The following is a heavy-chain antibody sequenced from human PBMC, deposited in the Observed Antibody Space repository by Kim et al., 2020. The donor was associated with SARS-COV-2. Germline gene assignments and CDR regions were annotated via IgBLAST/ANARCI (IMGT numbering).Heavy chain of an antibody. J-gene: IGHJ5*02. CDR3: ARDSYYYDSSGYYYGWFDP. CDR2: ISSSSSTI. Sequence: GGSLRLSCAASGFTFSSYSMNWVRQAPGKGLEWVSYISSSSSTIYYADSVKGRFTISRDNAKNSLYLQMNSLRAEDTAVYYCARDSYYYDSSGYYYGWFDPWGQGTLVTVSS. V-gene: IGHV3-48*04. CDR1: GFTFSSYS. D-gene: IGHD3-22*01.